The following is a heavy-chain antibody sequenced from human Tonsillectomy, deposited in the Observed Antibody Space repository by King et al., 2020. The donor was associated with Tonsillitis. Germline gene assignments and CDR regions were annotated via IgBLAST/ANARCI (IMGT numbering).Heavy chain of an antibody. D-gene: IGHD1-26*01. CDR3: AKETKWDGHYFDY. CDR1: GFTFDDYA. J-gene: IGHJ4*02. V-gene: IGHV3-43*02. CDR2: ISGDGGST. Sequence: QLVQSGGGVIQPGGSLRLSCAASGFTFDDYAMHWVRQAPGKGLEWVSLISGDGGSTYYADSVKGRFTISRDNSKNSRYLHMNSLRTEDTALDYCAKETKWDGHYFDYWVQGTLVTVPS.